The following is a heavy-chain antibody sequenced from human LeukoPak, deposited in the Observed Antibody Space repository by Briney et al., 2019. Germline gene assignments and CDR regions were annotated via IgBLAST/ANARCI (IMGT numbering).Heavy chain of an antibody. J-gene: IGHJ5*02. CDR2: ISAYNGNT. D-gene: IGHD3-3*01. Sequence: ASVKVSRKASGHTFTSYGISWVRQAPGQGLEWMGWISAYNGNTNYAQKLQGRVTMTTGTSTSTAYMELRSLRSDDTAVYYCAREASITIFGVVTNYNWFDPWGQGTLVIVSS. CDR1: GHTFTSYG. CDR3: AREASITIFGVVTNYNWFDP. V-gene: IGHV1-18*01.